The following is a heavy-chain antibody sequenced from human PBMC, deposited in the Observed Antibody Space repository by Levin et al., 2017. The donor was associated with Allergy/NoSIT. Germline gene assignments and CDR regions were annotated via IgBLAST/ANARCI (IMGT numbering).Heavy chain of an antibody. CDR2: IIPIFGTA. CDR3: ARGGDMVQGVIFAGTFDY. Sequence: KISCQASGGTFSSYAISWVRQAPGQGLEWMGGIIPIFGTANYAQKFQGRVTITADESTSTAYMELSGLRSEDTAVYYCARGGDMVQGVIFAGTFDYWGQGTLVTVSS. V-gene: IGHV1-69*01. J-gene: IGHJ4*02. CDR1: GGTFSSYA. D-gene: IGHD3-10*01.